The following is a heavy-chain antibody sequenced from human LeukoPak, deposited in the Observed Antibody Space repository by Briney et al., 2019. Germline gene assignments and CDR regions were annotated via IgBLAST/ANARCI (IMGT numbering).Heavy chain of an antibody. Sequence: GGSLRLSCAASGFTFIDYYMSWIRQAPGKGLEWVSYISSSGSTIYYADPVKGRFTISRDNAKNSLYLQMNSLRAEDTAVYYCARCGYDFWSGAPGPLYGMDVWGQGTTVTVSS. CDR1: GFTFIDYY. D-gene: IGHD3-3*01. J-gene: IGHJ6*02. V-gene: IGHV3-11*01. CDR3: ARCGYDFWSGAPGPLYGMDV. CDR2: ISSSGSTI.